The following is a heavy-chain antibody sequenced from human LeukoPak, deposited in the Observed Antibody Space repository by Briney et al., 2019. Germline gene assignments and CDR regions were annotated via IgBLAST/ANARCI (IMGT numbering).Heavy chain of an antibody. D-gene: IGHD6-6*01. CDR3: ARASISSSEYMGV. J-gene: IGHJ6*03. CDR1: GYTFTTYG. CDR2: ISAYNGNT. V-gene: IGHV1-18*01. Sequence: GASVKVSCKASGYTFTTYGFSWVRQAPGQGLEWMGWISAYNGNTNYAQKLQGRVTMTTDKSTRVACMELRSLRSDDTALYYCARASISSSEYMGVWGQGTTVTVSS.